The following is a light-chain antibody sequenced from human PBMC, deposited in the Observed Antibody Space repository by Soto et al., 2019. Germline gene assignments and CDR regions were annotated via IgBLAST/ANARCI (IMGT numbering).Light chain of an antibody. J-gene: IGKJ5*01. V-gene: IGKV3-20*01. CDR1: QSVSSNY. Sequence: EIVLTQSPGTLSSSPREKATLSCSASQSVSSNYLAWYQEKPGQAPRLLISGASSRATGIPDRFSGSGSGTDFTLTISRLEPEDFGVYYCQQYGSSPRITFGQGTRLEIK. CDR2: GAS. CDR3: QQYGSSPRIT.